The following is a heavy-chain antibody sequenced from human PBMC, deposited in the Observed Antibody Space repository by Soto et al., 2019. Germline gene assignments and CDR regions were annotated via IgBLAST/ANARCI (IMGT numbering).Heavy chain of an antibody. CDR1: GFTLSAYW. Sequence: EVQLEESGGDLVQPGGSLRLSCAASGFTLSAYWMTWVRQAPGKGLEWVANINRDGSKKSYLDSVRGRFTISRDNVWNSMYLQMDSLRADDTAIYYCARDVSPGSSSLYLDAFDIWGQGTMVTVSS. CDR3: ARDVSPGSSSLYLDAFDI. CDR2: INRDGSKK. V-gene: IGHV3-7*05. D-gene: IGHD6-13*01. J-gene: IGHJ3*02.